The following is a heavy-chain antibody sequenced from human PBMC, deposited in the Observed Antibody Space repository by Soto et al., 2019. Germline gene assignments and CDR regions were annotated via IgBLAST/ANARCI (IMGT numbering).Heavy chain of an antibody. CDR1: GGSISSGGYY. D-gene: IGHD2-21*02. Sequence: QVQLQESGPGLVKPSQTLSLTCTVSGGSISSGGYYWSWIRQHPGKGLEWIGYIYYSGSTYYNPSLESRVTISVDTSKNQVSRKLSSVTAADTAVYYCARCALVTARVWWFDPWGQGTLVTVSS. CDR3: ARCALVTARVWWFDP. V-gene: IGHV4-31*03. CDR2: IYYSGST. J-gene: IGHJ5*02.